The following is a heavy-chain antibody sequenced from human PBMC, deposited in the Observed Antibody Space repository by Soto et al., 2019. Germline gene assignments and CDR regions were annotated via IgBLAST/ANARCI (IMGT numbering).Heavy chain of an antibody. CDR3: ARGPDNQVVTESSMDV. V-gene: IGHV3-33*08. J-gene: IGHJ6*02. Sequence: GGSLRLSCAASGFTFSSYAMSWVRQAPGKGLERVAVIWYDGSNKYYAESVKGRFTISRDNSKNTLYLQMNSLRAEDTAVFYCARGPDNQVVTESSMDVWGQGTTVTVSS. CDR1: GFTFSSYA. CDR2: IWYDGSNK. D-gene: IGHD2-15*01.